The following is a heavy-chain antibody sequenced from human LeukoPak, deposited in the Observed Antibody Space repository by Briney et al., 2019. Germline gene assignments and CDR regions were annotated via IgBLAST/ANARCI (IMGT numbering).Heavy chain of an antibody. D-gene: IGHD2-2*01. CDR2: INSDGSST. CDR3: ARGGPSGYCSSTSCYDVAGADY. V-gene: IGHV3-74*01. Sequence: GGSLRLSCAASGFTFSSYWMHWVRRAPGKGLVWVSRINSDGSSTSYADSVKGRFTISRDNAKNTLYLQMNSLRAEDTAVYYCARGGPSGYCSSTSCYDVAGADYWGQGTLVTVSS. CDR1: GFTFSSYW. J-gene: IGHJ4*02.